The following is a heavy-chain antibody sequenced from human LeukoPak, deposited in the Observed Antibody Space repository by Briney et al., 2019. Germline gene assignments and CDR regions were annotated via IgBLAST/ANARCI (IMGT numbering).Heavy chain of an antibody. Sequence: ASVKVSCTASGYTFTGYYIHWVRQAPGQGLEWMGWINPNSGGTNYAQKFQGRVTMTRDTSISTAYMEVSRLRSDDTAVYYCARDRLASGEKDFDYWGQGTLVTVSS. CDR3: ARDRLASGEKDFDY. J-gene: IGHJ4*02. CDR2: INPNSGGT. D-gene: IGHD2-15*01. V-gene: IGHV1-2*02. CDR1: GYTFTGYY.